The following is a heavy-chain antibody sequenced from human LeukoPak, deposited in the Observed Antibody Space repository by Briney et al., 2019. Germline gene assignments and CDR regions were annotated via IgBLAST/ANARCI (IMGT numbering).Heavy chain of an antibody. CDR1: GFTFSSYA. Sequence: GGSLRLSCAASGFTFSSYAMTWVRQAPGKGLEWVSSISSGGGTTYYADSVKGRFTISRDNSMNTLYLQMNSLRAEDTAVYYCAKDPGGSWDYWGQGALVTVSS. V-gene: IGHV3-23*01. CDR2: ISSGGGTT. CDR3: AKDPGGSWDY. D-gene: IGHD2-8*02. J-gene: IGHJ4*02.